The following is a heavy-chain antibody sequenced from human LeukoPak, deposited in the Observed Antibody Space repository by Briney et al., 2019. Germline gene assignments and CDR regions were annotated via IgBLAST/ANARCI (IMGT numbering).Heavy chain of an antibody. CDR3: AKSAVTTDNWFDP. D-gene: IGHD4-17*01. CDR1: GFTFSSYS. J-gene: IGHJ5*02. Sequence: GGSLRLSCAASGFTFSSYSMNWVRQAPGKGLEWVSYISSSSSTIYYADSVKGRFTISRDNAKNSLYLQMNSLRAEDTAVYYCAKSAVTTDNWFDPWGQGTLVTVSS. CDR2: ISSSSSTI. V-gene: IGHV3-48*01.